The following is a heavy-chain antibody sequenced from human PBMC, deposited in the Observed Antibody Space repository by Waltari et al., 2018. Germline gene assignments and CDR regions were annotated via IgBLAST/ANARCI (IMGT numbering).Heavy chain of an antibody. V-gene: IGHV1-24*01. CDR2: FDPEDGET. J-gene: IGHJ4*02. CDR1: GYTLTELS. Sequence: QVQLVQSGAEVKKPGASVKVSCKVSGYTLTELSMHWVRQAPGKGLEWMGGFDPEDGETMYEQKFQDRVTMTEKTTTNTAYMELSSLRSEDTAVYYCATGKGSGSYGPASYWGQGTLVTVSS. CDR3: ATGKGSGSYGPASY. D-gene: IGHD3-10*01.